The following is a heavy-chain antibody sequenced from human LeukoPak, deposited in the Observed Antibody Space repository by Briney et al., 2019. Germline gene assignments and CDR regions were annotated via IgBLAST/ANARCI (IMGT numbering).Heavy chain of an antibody. CDR3: ANLHYDILTGYIYYFDY. CDR1: GFTFSDYY. Sequence: GGSLRLSCAASGFTFSDYYMSWIRQAPGKGLEWVSSISGSGASTYYADSVKGRFTISRDNSKNTLYLQMNSLRAEDTAVYYCANLHYDILTGYIYYFDYRGQGTLVTVSS. V-gene: IGHV3-23*01. D-gene: IGHD3-9*01. J-gene: IGHJ4*02. CDR2: ISGSGAST.